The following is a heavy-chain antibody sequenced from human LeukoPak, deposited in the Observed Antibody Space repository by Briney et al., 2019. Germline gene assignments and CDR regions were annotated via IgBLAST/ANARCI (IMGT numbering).Heavy chain of an antibody. CDR1: GYSFKDYG. V-gene: IGHV3-9*01. Sequence: GGSLRLSCAATGYSFKDYGIHWVRHPPGKGLEWVSAINWNGGGTDYADSVKGRFTIFRDNAKNSLYLQLSSLRPEDTALYYCAKHLTATNTYIFFGLDVWGQGTSVTVSS. CDR2: INWNGGGT. CDR3: AKHLTATNTYIFFGLDV. J-gene: IGHJ6*02. D-gene: IGHD1-26*01.